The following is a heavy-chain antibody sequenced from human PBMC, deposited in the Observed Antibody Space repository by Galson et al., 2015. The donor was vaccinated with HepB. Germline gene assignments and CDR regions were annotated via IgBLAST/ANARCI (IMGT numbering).Heavy chain of an antibody. V-gene: IGHV1-3*01. J-gene: IGHJ6*04. CDR1: GYDFNNYA. CDR2: INAASGNT. CDR3: ARDNYYNSMDV. Sequence: SVKVSCKASGYDFNNYAIHWVRQAPGQGLEWMGWINAASGNTRYSQKFQGRVTINRETSASTVYLELSSLRSEDTAVYYCARDNYYNSMDVWGKETTVTVSS.